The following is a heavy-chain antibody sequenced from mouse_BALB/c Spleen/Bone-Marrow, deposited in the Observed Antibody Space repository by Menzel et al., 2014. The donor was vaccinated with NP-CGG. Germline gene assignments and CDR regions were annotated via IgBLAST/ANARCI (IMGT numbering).Heavy chain of an antibody. Sequence: EVMLVESGGGLVQPGGSLKLSCAPSGFTFSDYYMYWVRQTPEKRLEWVAYISNGGGSTYYPDTVKGRSTISRDNAKNTLYLQMSRLKSEDTAMYYCARHNYDETWFAYWGQGTLVTVSA. D-gene: IGHD2-4*01. CDR1: GFTFSDYY. J-gene: IGHJ3*01. CDR3: ARHNYDETWFAY. V-gene: IGHV5-12*01. CDR2: ISNGGGST.